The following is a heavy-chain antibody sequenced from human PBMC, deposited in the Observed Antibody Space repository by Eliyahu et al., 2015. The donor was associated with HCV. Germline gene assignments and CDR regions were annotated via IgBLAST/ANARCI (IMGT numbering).Heavy chain of an antibody. CDR2: IFSNDAK. CDR1: GFSLSNARVG. J-gene: IGHJ4*02. D-gene: IGHD3-22*01. V-gene: IGHV2-26*01. CDR3: ARYYETSGYYFVDY. Sequence: QVTLKESGPVLVKPTETLTLTCTVSGFSLSNARVGVSWIRQPPGKALEWLAHIFSNDAKSYNTSLKSRLTISKDTSKSQVVLTMTNMDPVDTATYYCARYYETSGYYFVDYWGQGTLVTVSS.